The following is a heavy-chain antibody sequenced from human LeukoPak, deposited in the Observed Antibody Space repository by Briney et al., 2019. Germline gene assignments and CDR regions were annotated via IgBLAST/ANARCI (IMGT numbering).Heavy chain of an antibody. Sequence: ASVKVSCKASGYTFTGYYMHWVRQAPGQGLEGRGWINPNSGGTNYSPKFQGWVTMTRDTSISKAYMELSRMRSDDTAVYYYARYLRSGWTHGMDAWGNGTTVTVSS. D-gene: IGHD6-19*01. CDR3: ARYLRSGWTHGMDA. CDR2: INPNSGGT. CDR1: GYTFTGYY. V-gene: IGHV1-2*04. J-gene: IGHJ6*04.